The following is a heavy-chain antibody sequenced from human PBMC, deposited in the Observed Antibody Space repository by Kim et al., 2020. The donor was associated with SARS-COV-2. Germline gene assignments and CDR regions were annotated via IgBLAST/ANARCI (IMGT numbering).Heavy chain of an antibody. J-gene: IGHJ4*02. CDR2: TGFCMTWL. CDR3: VRDHGWAFDH. V-gene: IGHV3-21*05. D-gene: IGHD3-10*01. CDR1: GCTLSDYS. Sequence: GGSLGLSCAASGCTLSDYSMNWCRRDPEKGLEWVSYTGFCMTWLDYADSVKGRFTISGDTSKNAVYLQMNCLIDADTAVYYCVRDHGWAFDHGGQGTLF.